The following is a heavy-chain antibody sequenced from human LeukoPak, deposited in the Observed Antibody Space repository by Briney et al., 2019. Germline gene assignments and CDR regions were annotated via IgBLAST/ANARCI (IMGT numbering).Heavy chain of an antibody. Sequence: SETLSLTCSVSGGSLSSSPNSWGWVRQPPGKGLEWIGSISYSGSTYYNPSLKRRVTISADTSKNQVSLKVSSVTAADTAVYYCARHSGDLLTGYYLRWFDPWGQGILVTVSS. CDR3: ARHSGDLLTGYYLRWFDP. J-gene: IGHJ5*02. CDR2: ISYSGST. CDR1: GGSLSSSPNS. D-gene: IGHD3-9*01. V-gene: IGHV4-39*01.